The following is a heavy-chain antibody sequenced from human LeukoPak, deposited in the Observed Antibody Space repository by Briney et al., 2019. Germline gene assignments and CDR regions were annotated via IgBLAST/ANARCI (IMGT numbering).Heavy chain of an antibody. CDR2: IIPIFGTA. D-gene: IGHD5-24*01. CDR3: AREGGSNQALDY. Sequence: SVKVSCKASGGTFSSYAISWVRQAPGQGLEWMGRIIPIFGTANYAQKFQGRVTITTDGSTSTAYMELSSLRSEDTAVYYCAREGGSNQALDYWGQGTLVTVSS. V-gene: IGHV1-69*05. J-gene: IGHJ4*02. CDR1: GGTFSSYA.